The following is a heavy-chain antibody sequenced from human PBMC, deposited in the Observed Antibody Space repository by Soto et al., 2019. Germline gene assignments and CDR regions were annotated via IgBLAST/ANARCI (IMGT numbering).Heavy chain of an antibody. V-gene: IGHV3-74*03. D-gene: IGHD1-26*01. Sequence: GGSLRLSCAASGFNFGPFWMHWVRQAPGKGLVWVSHINGDGSTIVYADSVKGRFTISRDNAKNTLHLQMNSLRVEDTAVYYCARGDVGAFDLWGQGTMVTVSS. CDR2: INGDGSTI. CDR3: ARGDVGAFDL. CDR1: GFNFGPFW. J-gene: IGHJ3*01.